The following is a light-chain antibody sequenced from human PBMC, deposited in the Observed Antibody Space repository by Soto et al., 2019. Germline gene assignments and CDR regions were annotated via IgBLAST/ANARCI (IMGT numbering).Light chain of an antibody. J-gene: IGLJ1*01. Sequence: QSALTQPPSVSGAPGQTVTISSTGTSSDIGSRVDVHWYQHLPGAAPKLLIYANNIRPSGVPDRFSGSKSGSSASLAISGLQAEDEGDYYCQSYDSSLTGSYAFGTGTKVTVL. CDR1: SSDIGSRVD. CDR2: ANN. V-gene: IGLV1-40*01. CDR3: QSYDSSLTGSYA.